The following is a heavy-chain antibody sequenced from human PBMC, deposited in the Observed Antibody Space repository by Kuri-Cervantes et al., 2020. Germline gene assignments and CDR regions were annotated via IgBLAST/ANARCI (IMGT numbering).Heavy chain of an antibody. Sequence: SETLSLTCTVSGGSISSSSYYWGWIRQPPGKGLEWIGSIYYSGSTYYNPSLKSRVTISVDTSKNQFSLKLSSVTAADTAVYYCARDPQSRAEYYYYYGMDVWGQGTTVTVSS. V-gene: IGHV4-39*07. CDR1: GGSISSSSYY. CDR3: ARDPQSRAEYYYYYGMDV. CDR2: IYYSGST. J-gene: IGHJ6*02. D-gene: IGHD6-13*01.